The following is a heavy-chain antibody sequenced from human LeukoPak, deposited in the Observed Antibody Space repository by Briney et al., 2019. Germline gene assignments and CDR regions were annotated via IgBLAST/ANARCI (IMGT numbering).Heavy chain of an antibody. V-gene: IGHV3-21*01. D-gene: IGHD2-21*02. CDR1: GFTFSSYR. CDR3: ARTPTPYCGGDCYDFDY. CDR2: ISSSSSYI. Sequence: GGSLRLSCAASGFTFSSYRMDWVRQAPGKGLEWVSSISSSSSYIYYADSVKGRFTISRDNAKNSVYLQMNSLRAEDRAVYYCARTPTPYCGGDCYDFDYWGQGTLVTVSS. J-gene: IGHJ4*02.